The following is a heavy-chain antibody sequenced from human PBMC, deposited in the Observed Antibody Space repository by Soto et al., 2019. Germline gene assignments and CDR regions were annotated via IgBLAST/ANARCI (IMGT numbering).Heavy chain of an antibody. CDR1: GGSVSSGSYY. CDR3: AREGYDSSGYYPSYWFDP. CDR2: IYYSGST. Sequence: QVQLQESGPGLVKPSETLSLTCTVSGGSVSSGSYYWSWIRQPPGKGLEWIGYIYYSGSTNYNPYPKSRVTISVDTSNNQFSLKLSSVTAADTAVYYCAREGYDSSGYYPSYWFDPWGQGTLVTVSS. J-gene: IGHJ5*02. V-gene: IGHV4-61*01. D-gene: IGHD3-22*01.